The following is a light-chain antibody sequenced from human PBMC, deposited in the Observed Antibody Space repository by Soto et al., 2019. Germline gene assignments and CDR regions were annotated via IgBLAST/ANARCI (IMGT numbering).Light chain of an antibody. V-gene: IGKV3-11*01. J-gene: IGKJ4*01. CDR1: QSVSSY. CDR2: DAS. Sequence: EIVLTQSPATLSLSPGERATLSCRASQSVSSYLAWYQHKPGQAPRLLIYDASNRATGIPARFSGSGSGTDFTLTISSLEPEDFAVYYCQQRSNWPPTFGGGTKVESK. CDR3: QQRSNWPPT.